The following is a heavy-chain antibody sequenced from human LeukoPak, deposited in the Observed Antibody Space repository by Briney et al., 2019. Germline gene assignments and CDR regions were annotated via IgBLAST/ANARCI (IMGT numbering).Heavy chain of an antibody. CDR3: ARDGGYYGSRRGYRYGMDV. J-gene: IGHJ6*02. Sequence: SETLSLTCTVSGGSISSSSYYWGWIRQPPGKGLEWIGSIYYSGSTYYNPSLKSRVTISVDTSKNQFSLKLSSVTAADTAVYYCARDGGYYGSRRGYRYGMDVWGQGTTVTVSS. CDR2: IYYSGST. V-gene: IGHV4-39*07. CDR1: GGSISSSSYY. D-gene: IGHD3-10*01.